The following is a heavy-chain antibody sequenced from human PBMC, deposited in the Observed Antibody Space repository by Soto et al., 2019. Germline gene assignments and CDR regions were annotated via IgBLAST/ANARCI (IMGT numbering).Heavy chain of an antibody. D-gene: IGHD4-17*01. Sequence: LRLSCATSGFSFSNYYMSWIRQAPGKGLEWVSYITTSSSYTNYADSVKGRFTISRDNAKNSLYLQMDSLRAEDTAIYYCARGLREFDCWGQGTLVTVSS. V-gene: IGHV3-11*06. CDR2: ITTSSSYT. CDR3: ARGLREFDC. CDR1: GFSFSNYY. J-gene: IGHJ4*02.